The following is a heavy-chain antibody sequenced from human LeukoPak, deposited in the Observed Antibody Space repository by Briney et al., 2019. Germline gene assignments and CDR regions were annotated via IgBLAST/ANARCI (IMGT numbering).Heavy chain of an antibody. D-gene: IGHD6-13*01. V-gene: IGHV3-30*18. Sequence: GGSLRLSCAASGFTFSSYGMHWVRQAPGKGLEWVAVISYDGSYKYYADSVKGRFTISRDNSKNTLYLQMNSLRAEDTAVYYCAKDPHSYSSSWYLNWFDPWGQGTLVTVSS. CDR2: ISYDGSYK. CDR1: GFTFSSYG. CDR3: AKDPHSYSSSWYLNWFDP. J-gene: IGHJ5*02.